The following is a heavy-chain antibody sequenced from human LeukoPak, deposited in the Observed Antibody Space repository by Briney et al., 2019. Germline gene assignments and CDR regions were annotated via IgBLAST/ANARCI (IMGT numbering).Heavy chain of an antibody. D-gene: IGHD2-2*02. CDR3: ARVYLPAAIQYFDY. J-gene: IGHJ4*02. CDR1: GGSFGGYY. V-gene: IGHV4-34*01. CDR2: INHSGST. Sequence: SETLSLTCAVYGGSFGGYYWSWIRQPPGKGLEWIGEINHSGSTNYNPSLKSRVTISVDTSKNQFSLKLSSVTAADTAVYYCARVYLPAAIQYFDYWGQGTLVTVSS.